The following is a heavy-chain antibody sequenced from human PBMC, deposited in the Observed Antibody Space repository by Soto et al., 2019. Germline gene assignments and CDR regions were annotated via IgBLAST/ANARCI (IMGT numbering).Heavy chain of an antibody. D-gene: IGHD3-3*01. CDR3: TRDPSTLYYDFWSGYGAYFDY. J-gene: IGHJ4*02. CDR1: GFTFGDYA. CDR2: IRSKAYGGTT. V-gene: IGHV3-49*04. Sequence: PGGSLRLSCTASGFTFGDYAMSWVRQAPGKGLEWVGFIRSKAYGGTTEYAAPVKGRFTISRDDSKSIAYLQMNSLKTEDTAVYYCTRDPSTLYYDFWSGYGAYFDYWGQGTLVTVSS.